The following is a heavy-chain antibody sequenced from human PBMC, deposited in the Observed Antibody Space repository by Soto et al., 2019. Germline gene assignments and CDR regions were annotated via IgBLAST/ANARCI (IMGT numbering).Heavy chain of an antibody. CDR1: GYTFTTYA. D-gene: IGHD1-26*01. Sequence: QVQLVQSGAEVKKPGASVKVSCKASGYTFTTYALHWVRQAPGQRPEWMGWINPASGHTKYSKRFQDRGTITRDTAASTGYMELSSLRSEDTAVYYCGRSVVGATGELLYTAMDVWGQGTTVTVSS. CDR2: INPASGHT. V-gene: IGHV1-3*01. CDR3: GRSVVGATGELLYTAMDV. J-gene: IGHJ6*02.